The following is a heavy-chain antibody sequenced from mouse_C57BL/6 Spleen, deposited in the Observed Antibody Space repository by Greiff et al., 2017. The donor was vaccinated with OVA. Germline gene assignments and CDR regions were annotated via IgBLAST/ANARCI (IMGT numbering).Heavy chain of an antibody. V-gene: IGHV1-4*01. J-gene: IGHJ2*01. CDR3: AKYGSKGCDY. D-gene: IGHD1-1*01. CDR1: GYTFTSYT. Sequence: VKLMESGAELARPGASVKMSCKASGYTFTSYTMHWVKQRPGQGLEWIGYINPSSGYTKYNQKFKDKATLTADKSSSTAYMQLSSLTSEDSAVYYCAKYGSKGCDYWGQGTTLTVSS. CDR2: INPSSGYT.